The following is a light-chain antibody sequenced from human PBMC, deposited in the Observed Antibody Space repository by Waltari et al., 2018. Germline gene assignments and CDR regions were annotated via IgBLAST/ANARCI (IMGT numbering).Light chain of an antibody. V-gene: IGKV3-11*01. CDR2: DAS. CDR3: QQCNNSPPT. J-gene: IGKJ1*01. Sequence: EIVLTQSPATLSLSPGEGATLSCRASQSVSSQLVWYQQKRGQAPRLLIYDASNMATGIPARFSGSGSGTDFTRTISSLEPEDFAVYYCQQCNNSPPTFGQGTKVEIK. CDR1: QSVSSQ.